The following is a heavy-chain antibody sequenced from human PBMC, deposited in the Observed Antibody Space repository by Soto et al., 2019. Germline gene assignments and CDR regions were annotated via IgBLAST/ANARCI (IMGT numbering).Heavy chain of an antibody. CDR1: GFTFSSYA. V-gene: IGHV3-30-3*01. CDR3: ARPSGSYYIVYYYYGMDV. CDR2: ISYDGSNK. J-gene: IGHJ6*02. D-gene: IGHD3-10*01. Sequence: GGSLRLSCAASGFTFSSYAMHWVRQAPGKGLEWVAVISYDGSNKYYADSVKGRFTISRDNSKNTLYLQMNSLRAEDTAVYYCARPSGSYYIVYYYYGMDVWGQGTTVTVSS.